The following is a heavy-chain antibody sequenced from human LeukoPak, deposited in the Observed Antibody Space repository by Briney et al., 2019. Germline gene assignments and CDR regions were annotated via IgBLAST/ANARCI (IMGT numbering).Heavy chain of an antibody. CDR3: ARLRQWLVSRPSGVDY. D-gene: IGHD6-19*01. V-gene: IGHV4-34*01. CDR2: INHTGST. J-gene: IGHJ4*02. Sequence: SETLSLTCAVYGGSFSDYYWNWIRQPPGKGLEWIGEINHTGSTNYNPSLKSRVTITADTSKNQFSLKLSSVTAADTAVYYCARLRQWLVSRPSGVDYWGQGTLVTVSS. CDR1: GGSFSDYY.